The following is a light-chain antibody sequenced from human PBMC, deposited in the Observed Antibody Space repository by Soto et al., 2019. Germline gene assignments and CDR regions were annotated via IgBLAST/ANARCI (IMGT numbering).Light chain of an antibody. J-gene: IGKJ1*01. Sequence: DIQLTQSPPSLSASVGDKVTITCRASQNIGTTLNWYQLRPGKAPKLLIYVTTTLHTGVPSRFSGSGSGSDFTLTINNLQPEDFATYSCQQTHSSPTFGQGTKV. CDR3: QQTHSSPT. CDR1: QNIGTT. CDR2: VTT. V-gene: IGKV1-39*01.